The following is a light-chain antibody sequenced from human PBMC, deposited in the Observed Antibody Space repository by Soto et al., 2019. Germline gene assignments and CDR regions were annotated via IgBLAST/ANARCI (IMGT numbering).Light chain of an antibody. J-gene: IGKJ1*01. CDR3: QQRSYGPWT. Sequence: EIVLTQSPATLSLSPGERATLSCRASQSVSSYLAWYQQKPGQAPRLLIYDASNRATGIPARFSGSGSGTDFPLTISSLEPEDFAVYYCQQRSYGPWTFGQGTKVEIK. V-gene: IGKV3-11*01. CDR2: DAS. CDR1: QSVSSY.